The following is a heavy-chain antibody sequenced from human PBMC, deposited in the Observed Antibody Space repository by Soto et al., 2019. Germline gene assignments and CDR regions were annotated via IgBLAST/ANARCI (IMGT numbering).Heavy chain of an antibody. CDR2: ISYDGSNK. Sequence: VQLVESGGGVVQPGRSLRLSCAASGFTFSSYAMHWVRQAPGKGLEWVAVISYDGSNKYYADSVKGRFTICRDNAKNALYLLMNSLRAEDTAVYYCARVPGATDYYYGMDVWGQGTTVTVSS. D-gene: IGHD5-12*01. CDR1: GFTFSSYA. V-gene: IGHV3-30-3*01. CDR3: ARVPGATDYYYGMDV. J-gene: IGHJ6*02.